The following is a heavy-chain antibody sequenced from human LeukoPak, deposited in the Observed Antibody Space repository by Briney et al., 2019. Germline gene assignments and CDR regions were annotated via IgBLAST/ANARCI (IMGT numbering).Heavy chain of an antibody. J-gene: IGHJ3*02. CDR1: GLTFSSYG. CDR2: IRYDGSNK. CDR3: ARDQGSSSI. Sequence: SGGSLRLSCAASGLTFSSYGMHWVRRAPGKGLEWVAFIRYDGSNKYYADSVKGRFTISRDNAKNSLYLQMNSLRAEDTAVYYCARDQGSSSIWGQGTMVTVSS. V-gene: IGHV3-30*02.